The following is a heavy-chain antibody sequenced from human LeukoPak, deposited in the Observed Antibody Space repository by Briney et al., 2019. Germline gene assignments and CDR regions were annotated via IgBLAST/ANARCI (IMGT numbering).Heavy chain of an antibody. V-gene: IGHV1-24*01. J-gene: IGHJ2*01. CDR2: FDPEDGET. CDR1: GYTLTELS. D-gene: IGHD3-22*01. Sequence: GASVKVSCKVSGYTLTELSMHWVRQAPGKGLEWMGGFDPEDGETIYAQKFQGRVTMTEDTSTDTAYMELSSLRSEDTAVYYCATDGFGSGYSGVWYFDLWGRGTLVTVSS. CDR3: ATDGFGSGYSGVWYFDL.